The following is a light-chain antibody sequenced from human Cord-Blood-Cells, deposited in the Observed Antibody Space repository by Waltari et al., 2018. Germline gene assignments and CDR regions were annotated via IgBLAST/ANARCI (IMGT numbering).Light chain of an antibody. Sequence: SVLTQPPSASGTPGQRVTISCSGSSSNIGRNYVYWYQQPPGTAPKLLIYRNNQRPSGVPDRFSGSKSGTSASLAISGLRSEDEADYYCAAWDDSLSYVFGTGTKVTVL. V-gene: IGLV1-47*01. CDR3: AAWDDSLSYV. CDR2: RNN. J-gene: IGLJ1*01. CDR1: SSNIGRNY.